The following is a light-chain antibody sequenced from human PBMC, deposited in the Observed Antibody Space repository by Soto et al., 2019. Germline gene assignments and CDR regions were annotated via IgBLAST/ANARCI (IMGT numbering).Light chain of an antibody. CDR2: DTN. CDR3: LLSYRGVGV. V-gene: IGLV7-46*01. Sequence: AVVTPEPSLTVSPGGTVTLTCGSNTGAVTTGHYPYWFQQKPGQAPRTLIYDTNNKHSWTPARFSGSLLGGKAALPLSGAQPEDEADYYCLLSYRGVGVFGGGTKLTVL. CDR1: TGAVTTGHY. J-gene: IGLJ2*01.